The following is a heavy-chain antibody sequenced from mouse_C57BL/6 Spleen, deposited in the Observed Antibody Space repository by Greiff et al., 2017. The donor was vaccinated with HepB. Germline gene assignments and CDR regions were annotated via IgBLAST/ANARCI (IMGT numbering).Heavy chain of an antibody. CDR1: GYTFTSYW. CDR2: IHPNSGST. J-gene: IGHJ2*01. V-gene: IGHV1-64*01. CDR3: AMSSYYSNYLDC. D-gene: IGHD2-5*01. Sequence: VQLQQPGAALVKPGASVKLSCKASGYTFTSYWMHWVKQRPGQGLEWIGMIHPNSGSTNYNEKFKSNATLTVDKSSSTAYMQLSSLTSEASAVYYCAMSSYYSNYLDCWGESTTLSVSS.